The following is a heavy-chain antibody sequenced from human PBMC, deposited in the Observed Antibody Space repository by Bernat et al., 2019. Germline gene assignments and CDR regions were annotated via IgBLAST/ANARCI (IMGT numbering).Heavy chain of an antibody. Sequence: EVQLVQSGAEVKKPGESLRISCKGSGYSFTSYWISWVRQMPGKGLEWMGRIDPSDSYTNYSPSFQGHVTISADKSISTAYLQWSSLKASDTAMYYCASHRIAAAGTPPGKYFQHWGQGTLVTVSS. CDR1: GYSFTSYW. D-gene: IGHD6-13*01. CDR3: ASHRIAAAGTPPGKYFQH. V-gene: IGHV5-10-1*03. CDR2: IDPSDSYT. J-gene: IGHJ1*01.